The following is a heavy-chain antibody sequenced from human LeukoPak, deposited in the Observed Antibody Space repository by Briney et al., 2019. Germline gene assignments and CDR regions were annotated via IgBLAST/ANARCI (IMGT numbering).Heavy chain of an antibody. Sequence: GGSLRLSCEGSGYRFDDHGMNWVRQAPGKGLEWVSGINWNGASTGYGDSVKGRFTISRDNAKNSLYLQMNSLRAEDTALYYCAGGDRNGWYFDYWGQGVLVTVSS. CDR1: GYRFDDHG. CDR2: INWNGAST. J-gene: IGHJ4*02. V-gene: IGHV3-20*04. D-gene: IGHD6-19*01. CDR3: AGGDRNGWYFDY.